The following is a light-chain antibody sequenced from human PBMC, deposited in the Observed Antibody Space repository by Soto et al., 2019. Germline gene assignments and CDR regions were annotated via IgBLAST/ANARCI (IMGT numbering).Light chain of an antibody. CDR1: QSVGSSY. J-gene: IGKJ1*01. Sequence: EIVLAQSPGTLSLSPGERATLSCRASQSVGSSYLAWYQQKPGQAPTLLIYGASSRATGIPDRFSGSGSGTDFTLTISSLEPEDFAVYYCQHYGASRWTFAQGTKVEI. V-gene: IGKV3-20*01. CDR3: QHYGASRWT. CDR2: GAS.